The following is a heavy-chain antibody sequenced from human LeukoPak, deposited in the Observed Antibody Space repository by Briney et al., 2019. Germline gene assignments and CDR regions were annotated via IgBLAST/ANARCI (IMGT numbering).Heavy chain of an antibody. CDR1: GFSFSDSY. CDR2: ISGSGSDI. V-gene: IGHV3-11*01. CDR3: ARIAYYYDSSEDY. J-gene: IGHJ4*02. Sequence: AGGSLRLSCVVSGFSFSDSYMTWIRQTPGKGLEWLAYISGSGSDIYYADSVKGRFTISRDNAKNSLYLQMNSLRPEDTALYYCARIAYYYDSSEDYWGQGTLVTVSS. D-gene: IGHD3-22*01.